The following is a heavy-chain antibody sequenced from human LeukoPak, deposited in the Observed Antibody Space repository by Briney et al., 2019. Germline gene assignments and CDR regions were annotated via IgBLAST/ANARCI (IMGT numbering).Heavy chain of an antibody. D-gene: IGHD4-11*01. J-gene: IGHJ4*02. CDR2: IHYTGNT. CDR3: TTTRAHQFDF. Sequence: SETLSLTCTVSGGSVSSGDYYWTWIRQHPGKGLEWIGFIHYTGNTYYNPSLKSRLTMSLDTSKNQFSLKLSSVTAADTAVYYCTTTRAHQFDFWGQGTLVTVSS. V-gene: IGHV4-31*03. CDR1: GGSVSSGDYY.